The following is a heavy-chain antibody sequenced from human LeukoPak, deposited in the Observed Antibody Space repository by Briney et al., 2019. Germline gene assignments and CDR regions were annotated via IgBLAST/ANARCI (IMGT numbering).Heavy chain of an antibody. J-gene: IGHJ4*02. V-gene: IGHV3-23*01. CDR2: ISGSGGST. CDR3: AKDSRYDYYYDSSGYSDY. Sequence: GGSLRLSCAASGFTFSSYAMSWVRQAPGKGLEWVSAISGSGGSTYYADSVKGRFTISRDNSKNTLYLQMNSLRAEDTAVYYCAKDSRYDYYYDSSGYSDYWGQGTLVTVSS. CDR1: GFTFSSYA. D-gene: IGHD3-22*01.